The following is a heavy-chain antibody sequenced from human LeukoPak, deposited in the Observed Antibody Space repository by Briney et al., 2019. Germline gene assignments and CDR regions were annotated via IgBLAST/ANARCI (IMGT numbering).Heavy chain of an antibody. J-gene: IGHJ4*02. Sequence: PPETLSLTCTVSGDSISSYYWSWIRQPPGKGLEWIGYIFYSGSTNYNPSLKSRVTISVDTSKNQVSLKLTSVTAADTAVYYCARARGGYDFYYFDYWGQGTLVIVSS. D-gene: IGHD5-12*01. CDR3: ARARGGYDFYYFDY. V-gene: IGHV4-59*08. CDR2: IFYSGST. CDR1: GDSISSYY.